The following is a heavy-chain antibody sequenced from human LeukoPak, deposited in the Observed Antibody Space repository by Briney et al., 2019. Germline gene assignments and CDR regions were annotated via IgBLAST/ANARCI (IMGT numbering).Heavy chain of an antibody. CDR2: ISCYTGNT. V-gene: IGHV1-18*04. CDR1: GYTFTSYG. J-gene: IGHJ4*02. CDR3: ARDRSIAAGEYYFDY. D-gene: IGHD6-25*01. Sequence: ASVKVSCKASGYTFTSYGISWVRQAPGQGLEWMGWISCYTGNTYYAQNFQGRVTMTTDTSTSTAYMELRSLRSDDTAVYYCARDRSIAAGEYYFDYWGQGTLVTVSS.